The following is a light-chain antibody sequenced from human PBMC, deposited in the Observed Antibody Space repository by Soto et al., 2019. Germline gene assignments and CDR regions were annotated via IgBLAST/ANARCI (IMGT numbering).Light chain of an antibody. CDR3: QVWDSSSDVV. CDR1: NIGSKS. V-gene: IGLV3-21*04. Sequence: SYELTQPPSVSVAPGKTARITCGGTNIGSKSVHGYQQKPGQAPVLVIYYDSDRPSGIPERFSGSNSGNTATLTISRVEAGDEADYYCQVWDSSSDVVFGGGTKLTVL. J-gene: IGLJ2*01. CDR2: YDS.